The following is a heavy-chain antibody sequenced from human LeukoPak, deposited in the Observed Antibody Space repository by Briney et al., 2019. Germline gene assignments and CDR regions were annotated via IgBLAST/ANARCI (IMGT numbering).Heavy chain of an antibody. CDR3: ARAHEYSSYFDY. Sequence: PGGSLRLSCAASGFTFSSYEMNWVRQAPGKGLEWVSYISSSGSTIYYADSVKGRFTISRDNAKNSLYLQMNSLRAEDTAVYYCARAHEYSSYFDYWGQGTLVTVSS. CDR1: GFTFSSYE. D-gene: IGHD6-6*01. V-gene: IGHV3-48*03. J-gene: IGHJ4*02. CDR2: ISSSGSTI.